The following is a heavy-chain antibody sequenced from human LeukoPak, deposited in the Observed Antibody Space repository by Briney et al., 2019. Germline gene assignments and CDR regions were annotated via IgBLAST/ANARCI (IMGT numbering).Heavy chain of an antibody. CDR3: ARANYYDSIGDAFDI. CDR1: GYPFTGYF. Sequence: ASVKVPCKASGYPFTGYFIHWVRQAPGLGLEWMGWINPNSGGTNYAQKFQGWVTMTRDTSINTAYMELSSLKSDDTAVYYCARANYYDSIGDAFDIWGQGTMVTVS. V-gene: IGHV1-2*04. J-gene: IGHJ3*02. D-gene: IGHD3-22*01. CDR2: INPNSGGT.